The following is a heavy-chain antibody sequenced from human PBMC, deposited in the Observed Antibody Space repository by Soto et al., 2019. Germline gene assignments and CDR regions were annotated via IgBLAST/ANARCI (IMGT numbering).Heavy chain of an antibody. J-gene: IGHJ4*01. D-gene: IGHD2-15*01. CDR2: IFAGSGGS. Sequence: GGSLRLSCSASGFIFSSYTMGWVRLTPGKGLEWVSSIFAGSGGSDYTDSVRGRFSISGDNLKNELYLQMAGLRVEDTAIYYCARDRQPDGIWTFDRWGRGTPVTVSS. CDR1: GFIFSSYT. CDR3: ARDRQPDGIWTFDR. V-gene: IGHV3-23*01.